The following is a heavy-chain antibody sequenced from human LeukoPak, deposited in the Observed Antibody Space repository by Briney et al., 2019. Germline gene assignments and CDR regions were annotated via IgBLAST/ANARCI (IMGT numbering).Heavy chain of an antibody. CDR2: IIPILGIA. J-gene: IGHJ5*02. V-gene: IGHV1-69*04. Sequence: SVKVSCKASGGTFSSYAISWVRQAPGQGLEWMGRIIPILGIANYAQKFQGRVTITADKSTSTAYMELSSLRSEDTAVYYCARLCSTSCRNWFDPWGRGTLVTVSS. D-gene: IGHD2-2*01. CDR3: ARLCSTSCRNWFDP. CDR1: GGTFSSYA.